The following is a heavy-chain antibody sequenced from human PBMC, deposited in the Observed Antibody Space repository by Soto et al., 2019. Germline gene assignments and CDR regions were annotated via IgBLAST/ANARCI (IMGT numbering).Heavy chain of an antibody. CDR2: IYYTGST. CDR3: ASRSRRVLPQMDWFDP. J-gene: IGHJ5*02. Sequence: QVQLQESGPGLVKPSGTLSLSCAVSGGAISSSNWWSWVRQPPGKGLEWIGEIYYTGSTNYNPSLKSRVTISVEKSKNQFSLKLSSVTAADTAVYYCASRSRRVLPQMDWFDPWGQGTLVTVSS. CDR1: GGAISSSNW. V-gene: IGHV4-4*02. D-gene: IGHD6-13*01.